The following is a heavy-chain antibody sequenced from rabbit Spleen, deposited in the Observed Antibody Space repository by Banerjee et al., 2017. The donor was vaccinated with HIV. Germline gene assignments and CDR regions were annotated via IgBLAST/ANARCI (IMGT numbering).Heavy chain of an antibody. CDR2: INAVTGKA. D-gene: IGHD4-1*01. CDR3: ARDLAGVIGWNFSL. V-gene: IGHV1S45*01. Sequence: QEQLVESGGGLVQPEGSLKFSCTVSGFDITKYGVTWVRQAPGKGLEWIACINAVTGKAVYATWAKGRFTFSKTSSTTVTLQMTSLTAADTATYFCARDLAGVIGWNFSLWGQGTLVTVS. J-gene: IGHJ4*01. CDR1: GFDITKYG.